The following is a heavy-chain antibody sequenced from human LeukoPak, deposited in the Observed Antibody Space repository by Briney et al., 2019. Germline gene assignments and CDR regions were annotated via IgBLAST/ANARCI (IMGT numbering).Heavy chain of an antibody. CDR2: LYSGGGT. CDR1: GFTVSSNY. Sequence: GGSLRLSCAASGFTVSSNYMSWVRQAPGKGLEWVSVLYSGGGTYYADSVKGRFTISRDNPKNTLYLQINSLTAEDTAVYHCARGGDGYNFSFDYWGQGTLVTVSS. V-gene: IGHV3-66*01. CDR3: ARGGDGYNFSFDY. J-gene: IGHJ4*02. D-gene: IGHD5-24*01.